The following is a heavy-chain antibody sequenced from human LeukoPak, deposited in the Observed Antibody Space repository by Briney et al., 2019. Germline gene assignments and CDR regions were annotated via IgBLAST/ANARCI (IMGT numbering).Heavy chain of an antibody. J-gene: IGHJ4*02. CDR2: INSDGSST. D-gene: IGHD6-19*01. V-gene: IGHV3-74*01. CDR1: GFTFSSYS. Sequence: GGSLRLSCAASGFTFSSYSMNWVRQAPGKGLVWVSRINSDGSSTSYADSVKGRFTISRDNAKNTLYLQMNSLRAEDTAVYYCARVRYSSGWYFDYWGQGTLVTVSS. CDR3: ARVRYSSGWYFDY.